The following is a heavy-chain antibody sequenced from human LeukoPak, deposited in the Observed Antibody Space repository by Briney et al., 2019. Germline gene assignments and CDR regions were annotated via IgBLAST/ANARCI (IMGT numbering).Heavy chain of an antibody. D-gene: IGHD2-21*01. CDR1: GFTFSNAW. CDR2: IKSRTDGGTT. CDR3: TSRVRVSSDY. Sequence: GGSLRLSCAASGFTFSNAWMSWVRQAPGKGLEWVGRIKSRTDGGTTDYAAPVKGRFTTSRDDSKNTLYLQMNSLKTEDTAVYYCTSRVRVSSDYWGQGTLVTVSS. V-gene: IGHV3-15*01. J-gene: IGHJ4*02.